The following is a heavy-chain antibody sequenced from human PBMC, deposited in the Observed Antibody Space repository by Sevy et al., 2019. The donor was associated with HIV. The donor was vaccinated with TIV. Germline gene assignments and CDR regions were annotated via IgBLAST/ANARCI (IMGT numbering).Heavy chain of an antibody. J-gene: IGHJ4*02. CDR1: GFTFSSYG. Sequence: GGSLRLSCAASGFTFSSYGMHWVRQAPGKGLEWVAVISYDGSNKYYADSVKGRFTISRDNSKNTLYQQMNSLRAEDTAVYYCAKVTDNWNDSLGFDYWGQGTLVTVSS. CDR3: AKVTDNWNDSLGFDY. D-gene: IGHD1-1*01. CDR2: ISYDGSNK. V-gene: IGHV3-30*18.